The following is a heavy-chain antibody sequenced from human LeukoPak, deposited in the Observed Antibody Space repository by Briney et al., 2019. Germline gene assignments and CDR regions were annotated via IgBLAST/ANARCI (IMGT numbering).Heavy chain of an antibody. CDR3: ARKKIAYYDNSGRGWFDP. V-gene: IGHV4-61*02. Sequence: SETLSLTCTVSGGSISSGSYSWSWIRQPAGKGLEWIGRIYTSGSTNYNPSLKSRVTISVDTSKKQFSLKLSSVTAADTAVYYCARKKIAYYDNSGRGWFDPWGQGTLVTVSS. D-gene: IGHD3-22*01. CDR2: IYTSGST. J-gene: IGHJ5*02. CDR1: GGSISSGSYS.